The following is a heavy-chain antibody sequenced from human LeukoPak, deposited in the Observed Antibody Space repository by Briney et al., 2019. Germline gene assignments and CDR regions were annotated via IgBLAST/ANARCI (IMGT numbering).Heavy chain of an antibody. CDR2: IYYSEST. J-gene: IGHJ4*02. D-gene: IGHD5-18*01. Sequence: SETLSLTCTVSGGSINNHYWSWIRQPPGKGLEWIGYIYYSESTNYNPSLKSRVTISVDTSKNQFSLKLSSVTAADTAVYYCARGEGGYSYGHFDYWGQGTLVTVSS. V-gene: IGHV4-59*11. CDR1: GGSINNHY. CDR3: ARGEGGYSYGHFDY.